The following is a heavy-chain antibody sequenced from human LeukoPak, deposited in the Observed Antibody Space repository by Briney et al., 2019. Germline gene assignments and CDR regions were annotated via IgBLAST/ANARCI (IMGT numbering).Heavy chain of an antibody. V-gene: IGHV1-58*01. CDR1: GFTFTSPA. Sequence: VASVKVSCKASGFTFTSPAVQWVRQARGQRLEWIGWIVVGSGNTNYAQKFQERVTITRDMSTSTAYMELSSLRSEDTAVYYCAADTGNGSTSFYKDYYYYYYMDVWGKGTTVTVSS. J-gene: IGHJ6*03. CDR2: IVVGSGNT. CDR3: AADTGNGSTSFYKDYYYYYYMDV. D-gene: IGHD2-2*01.